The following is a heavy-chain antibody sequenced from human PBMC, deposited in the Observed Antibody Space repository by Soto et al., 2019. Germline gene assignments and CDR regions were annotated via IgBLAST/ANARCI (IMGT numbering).Heavy chain of an antibody. V-gene: IGHV4-34*01. CDR3: ARAPKVSGSPRQGPYGMDV. Sequence: SETLSLTCSIYSGSFSGFYWSWIRQPPGKRLEWIGEISQSGSTNYNPSLKSRVSISVDTSKNQFSLNLTSVTAADTAVYYCARAPKVSGSPRQGPYGMDVGGQGTRVTVSS. J-gene: IGHJ6*02. D-gene: IGHD6-6*01. CDR2: ISQSGST. CDR1: SGSFSGFY.